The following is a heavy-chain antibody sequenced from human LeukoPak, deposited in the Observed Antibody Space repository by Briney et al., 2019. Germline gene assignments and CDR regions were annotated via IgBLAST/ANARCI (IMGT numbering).Heavy chain of an antibody. CDR1: GFTFSSYS. CDR2: IGSSSSYI. D-gene: IGHD3-22*01. J-gene: IGHJ4*02. V-gene: IGHV3-21*01. CDR3: AKGGIYYDRSGYFDY. Sequence: GGSLRLSCAASGFTFSSYSMNWVRQAPGKGLEWVSSIGSSSSYIYYADSVKGRFTISRDNSKNTLYLQMNSLRAEDTAVYYCAKGGIYYDRSGYFDYWGQGTLVTVSS.